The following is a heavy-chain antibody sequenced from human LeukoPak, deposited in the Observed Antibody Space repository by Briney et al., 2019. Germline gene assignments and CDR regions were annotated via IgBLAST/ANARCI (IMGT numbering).Heavy chain of an antibody. CDR2: IYYSGST. V-gene: IGHV4-39*01. CDR1: GGSISSSSYY. D-gene: IGHD5-18*01. J-gene: IGHJ4*02. CDR3: ARRHRGYSYGYGDY. Sequence: SETLSLTCTASGGSISSSSYYWGWIRQPPGKGLEWIGSIYYSGSTYYNPSLKSRVTISVDTSKNQFSLKLSSVTAADTAVYYCARRHRGYSYGYGDYWGQGTLVTVSS.